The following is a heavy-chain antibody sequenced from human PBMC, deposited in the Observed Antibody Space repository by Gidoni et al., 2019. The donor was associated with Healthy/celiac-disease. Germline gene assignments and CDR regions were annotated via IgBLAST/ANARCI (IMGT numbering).Heavy chain of an antibody. CDR3: ARGYSKWLRFLFDY. V-gene: IGHV3-64*01. Sequence: ELQLVESGGGSVQPGGSLRLSGAASGVTFSSYGMHWVRPAPGQVLEYVSAISRNGCSTYYSNPVKGRFTISSYNSKNTLYLQMVRLMAEDMAVDYCARGYSKWLRFLFDYWGQGTLVTVSS. CDR2: ISRNGCST. J-gene: IGHJ4*02. D-gene: IGHD5-12*01. CDR1: GVTFSSYG.